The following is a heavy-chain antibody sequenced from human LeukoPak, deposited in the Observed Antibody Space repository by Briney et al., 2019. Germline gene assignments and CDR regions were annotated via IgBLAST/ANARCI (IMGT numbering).Heavy chain of an antibody. CDR1: SGSISSYY. J-gene: IGHJ4*02. D-gene: IGHD6-19*01. V-gene: IGHV4-59*01. CDR3: ARDLVGYNSGWYY. CDR2: IYYSGST. Sequence: SETLSLTCTVSSGSISSYYWSWVRQPPGKGLEWIGYIYYSGSTNYNPSLKSRVTISLDTSKNQFSLKLYSMTAADTAVYYCARDLVGYNSGWYYWGQGTLVTVSS.